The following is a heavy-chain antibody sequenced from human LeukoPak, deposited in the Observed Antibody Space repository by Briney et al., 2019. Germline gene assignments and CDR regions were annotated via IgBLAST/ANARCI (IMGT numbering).Heavy chain of an antibody. CDR1: GGSISSYY. V-gene: IGHV4-59*01. D-gene: IGHD6-6*01. Sequence: SETLSLTCTGSGGSISSYYWSWIRQPPGKGLEWIGYIYYSGSTNYNPSLKSRVTISVDTSKNQFSLKLSSVTAADTAVYYCARGLSSSLFDYWGQGTLVTVSS. CDR2: IYYSGST. CDR3: ARGLSSSLFDY. J-gene: IGHJ4*02.